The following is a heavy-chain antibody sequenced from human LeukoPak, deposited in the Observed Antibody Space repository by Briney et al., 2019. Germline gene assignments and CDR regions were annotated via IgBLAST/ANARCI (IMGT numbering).Heavy chain of an antibody. CDR3: ARGDSSGWFDAFDI. CDR2: IYHSGST. CDR1: GGSISSSNW. J-gene: IGHJ3*02. D-gene: IGHD6-19*01. Sequence: SETLPLTCAVSGGSISSSNWWSWVRQPPGKGLEWIGEIYHSGSTNYNPSLKSRVTISVDKSKNQFSLKLSSVTAADTAVYYCARGDSSGWFDAFDIWGQGTMVTVSS. V-gene: IGHV4-4*02.